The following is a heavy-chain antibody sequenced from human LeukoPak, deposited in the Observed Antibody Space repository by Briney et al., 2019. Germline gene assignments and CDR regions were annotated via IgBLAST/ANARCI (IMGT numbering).Heavy chain of an antibody. CDR3: AGAIVGAATAFDI. J-gene: IGHJ3*02. CDR2: IYPGDSDT. D-gene: IGHD1-26*01. Sequence: GESLKISCKGSGYSFTSYWIGWVRQMPGKGLEWMGNIYPGDSDTRYSPSFQGQVTISADKSISTAYLQWSGLKASDTAMYYCAGAIVGAATAFDIWGQGTMVTVSS. V-gene: IGHV5-51*01. CDR1: GYSFTSYW.